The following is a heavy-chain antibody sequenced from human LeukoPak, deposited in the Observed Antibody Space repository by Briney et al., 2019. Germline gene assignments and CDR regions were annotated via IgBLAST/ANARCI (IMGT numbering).Heavy chain of an antibody. CDR2: ISSRGTST. V-gene: IGHV3-23*01. Sequence: PGGSLRLSCAASELSFRSYAMSWFRQAPGKGLEWVSIISSRGTSTFHADSVKGRFTISRDNSKNPLYLQMNSLRAEDTAVYYCARANDNDDSSGYLHDSWGQGTLVTVSS. D-gene: IGHD3-22*01. CDR3: ARANDNDDSSGYLHDS. J-gene: IGHJ4*02. CDR1: ELSFRSYA.